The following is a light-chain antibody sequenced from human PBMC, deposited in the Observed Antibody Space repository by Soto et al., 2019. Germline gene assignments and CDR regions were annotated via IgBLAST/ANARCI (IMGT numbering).Light chain of an antibody. CDR1: QTISNY. Sequence: DIQMTQSPSSLSASVGDRVTITCRASQTISNYLNWYQQKPGKAPKFLIYAASSLQSGVPSRFSGSGSVTDFTLTISSLQPEDFAIYYCQQSYSTPQDTFGQGTRLEIK. J-gene: IGKJ5*01. CDR3: QQSYSTPQDT. CDR2: AAS. V-gene: IGKV1-39*01.